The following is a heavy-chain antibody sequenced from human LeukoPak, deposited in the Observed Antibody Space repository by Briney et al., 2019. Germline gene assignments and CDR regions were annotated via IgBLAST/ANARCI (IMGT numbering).Heavy chain of an antibody. CDR3: ARGILRFDI. J-gene: IGHJ3*02. V-gene: IGHV7-4-1*02. CDR1: GYSFNNQG. CDR2: INTHSRKP. Sequence: ASVKLSCKASGYSFNNQGMNWLRQAPGQGLEWMGWINTHSRKPTYAQGFTGRFVFSVDSSVRTVYLQISNLLPEDTAMYYCARGILRFDIWGQGTMVTVSS.